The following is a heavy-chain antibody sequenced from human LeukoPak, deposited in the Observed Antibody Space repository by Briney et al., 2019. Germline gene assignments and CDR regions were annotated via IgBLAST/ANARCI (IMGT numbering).Heavy chain of an antibody. CDR3: IVVVVAATDY. CDR1: GLTFSNYA. V-gene: IGHV3-23*01. J-gene: IGHJ4*02. CDR2: ISRSGNSA. Sequence: GGSLRLSCAASGLTFSNYAMSWVRQAPGKGLEWVSAISRSGNSAYYADSVKGRFTISRDNSKNILYLQMKSLRAEDTAVYYCIVVVVAATDYWGQGTLVTVSS. D-gene: IGHD2-15*01.